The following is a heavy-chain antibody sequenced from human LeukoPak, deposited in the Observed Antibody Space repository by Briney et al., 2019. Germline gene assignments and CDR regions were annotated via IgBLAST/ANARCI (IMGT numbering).Heavy chain of an antibody. V-gene: IGHV3-30*02. CDR3: AGDFDY. J-gene: IGHJ4*02. CDR2: IRYDGSVTYDGSDE. Sequence: GGSLRLSCAASGFSFSSYGMHWVRQAPGKGLEWVAFIRYDGSVTYDGSDEYYADSVKGRYTISRDNSKNMLHLQMNSLRAEDTAVYYCAGDFDYWGQGTLVTVSS. CDR1: GFSFSSYG.